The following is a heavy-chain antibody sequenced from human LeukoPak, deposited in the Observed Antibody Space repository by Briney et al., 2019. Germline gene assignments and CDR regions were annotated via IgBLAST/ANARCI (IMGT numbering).Heavy chain of an antibody. V-gene: IGHV1-2*02. J-gene: IGHJ4*02. CDR3: ARVDPPIAAAGADY. Sequence: ASVKVSCKASGYTFTGYYMHWVRQAPGQGLEWMGWINPNSGGTSYAQKFQGRVTMTRDTSISTAYMELSRLRSDDTAVYYCARVDPPIAAAGADYWGQGTLVTVSS. D-gene: IGHD6-13*01. CDR1: GYTFTGYY. CDR2: INPNSGGT.